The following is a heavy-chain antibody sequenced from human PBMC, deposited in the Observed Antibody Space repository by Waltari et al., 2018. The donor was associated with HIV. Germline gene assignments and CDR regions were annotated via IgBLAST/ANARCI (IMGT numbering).Heavy chain of an antibody. CDR3: ARETNYYDGSGFYLDD. CDR2: ISGSGSTI. V-gene: IGHV3-11*01. CDR1: GFTFSDYY. D-gene: IGHD3-22*01. Sequence: QVQLVVSGGRLVKPGGSLRLSCAAYGFTFSDYYMSWIRQAPGKGLQWVSYISGSGSTIEYADSVKGRFTISRDNTENSLYLQMNSLRAEDTAVYYCARETNYYDGSGFYLDDWGQGTLVTVSS. J-gene: IGHJ4*02.